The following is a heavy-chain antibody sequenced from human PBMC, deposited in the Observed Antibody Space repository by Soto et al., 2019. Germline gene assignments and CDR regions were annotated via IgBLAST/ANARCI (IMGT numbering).Heavy chain of an antibody. CDR2: IYYSGST. Sequence: LSLTCTVSGGSISSGGYYWSWIRQHPGKGLEWIGYIYYSGSTYYNPSLKSRVTISVDTSKNQFSLKLSPVTAADTAVYYCARGGLDYYDSSGYYRGQFDYWGQGTLVTVSS. CDR3: ARGGLDYYDSSGYYRGQFDY. D-gene: IGHD3-22*01. J-gene: IGHJ4*02. V-gene: IGHV4-31*03. CDR1: GGSISSGGYY.